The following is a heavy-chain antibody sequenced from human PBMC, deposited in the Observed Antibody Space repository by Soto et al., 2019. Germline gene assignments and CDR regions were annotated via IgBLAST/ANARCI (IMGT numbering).Heavy chain of an antibody. CDR2: ISYDGSNK. Sequence: GGSLRLSCAASGFTFSSYGMHWVRQAPGKGLEWVAVISYDGSNKYYADSVKGRFTISRDNSKNTLYLQMNSLRAEDTAVYYCAKDGSVLLWFGELSTRDYYYGMDVWGQGTTVTVSS. CDR1: GFTFSSYG. D-gene: IGHD3-10*01. J-gene: IGHJ6*02. CDR3: AKDGSVLLWFGELSTRDYYYGMDV. V-gene: IGHV3-30*18.